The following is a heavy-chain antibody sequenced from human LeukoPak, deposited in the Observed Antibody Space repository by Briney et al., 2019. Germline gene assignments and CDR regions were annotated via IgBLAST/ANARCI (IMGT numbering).Heavy chain of an antibody. CDR1: GGSISSYY. D-gene: IGHD3-10*01. CDR2: IYYSGST. V-gene: IGHV4-59*01. CDR3: AREGFGELGIDY. J-gene: IGHJ4*02. Sequence: SETLSLTCTVSGGSISSYYWSWLRQPPGKGLEWIGYIYYSGSTNYNPSLKSRVTISVDTSKNQFSLKLSSVTAADTAEYYCAREGFGELGIDYWGQGTLVTVSS.